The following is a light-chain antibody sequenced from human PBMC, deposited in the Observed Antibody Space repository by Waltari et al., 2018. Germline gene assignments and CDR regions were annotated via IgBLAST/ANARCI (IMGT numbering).Light chain of an antibody. CDR3: SSYTSSSTYV. Sequence: QSALTQPASVSGSPGQSITISCTGTSSDVGGYNYVSWYQPQPGKAPKLMIYDVSNRPSGVSNRFSGSKSGNTASLTISGLQAEDEADYYCSSYTSSSTYVFGTGTKVTVL. CDR2: DVS. V-gene: IGLV2-14*03. J-gene: IGLJ1*01. CDR1: SSDVGGYNY.